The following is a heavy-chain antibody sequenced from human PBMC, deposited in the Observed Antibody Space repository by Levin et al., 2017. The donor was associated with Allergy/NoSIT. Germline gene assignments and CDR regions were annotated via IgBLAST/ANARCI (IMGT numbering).Heavy chain of an antibody. CDR3: ARGRGSSSNSGRLDY. J-gene: IGHJ4*02. D-gene: IGHD4-11*01. V-gene: IGHV4-34*01. CDR2: IYYSGST. Sequence: SETLSLTCAVYGGSFSGYYWSWIRQPPGKGLEWIGEIYYSGSTNYKPSLKSRVTISLDTSKNQFSLKVTSVTAADTAVYYCARGRGSSSNSGRLDYWGQGTLVTVSS. CDR1: GGSFSGYY.